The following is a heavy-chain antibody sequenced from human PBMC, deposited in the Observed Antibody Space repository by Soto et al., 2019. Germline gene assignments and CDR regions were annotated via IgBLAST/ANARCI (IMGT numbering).Heavy chain of an antibody. D-gene: IGHD6-13*01. CDR3: VKDESINWYSGHFRH. CDR2: INWNSGSI. V-gene: IGHV3-9*01. J-gene: IGHJ1*01. CDR1: GFTFDDYA. Sequence: EVQLVESGGGLVQPGRSLRLSCAASGFTFDDYAMHWVRQVPGKGLEWVSGINWNSGSIGYGDSVKGRFAISRDNAKNSLQLRMNSLSAEDTAFYYCVKDESINWYSGHFRHWGQGTLVTVSS.